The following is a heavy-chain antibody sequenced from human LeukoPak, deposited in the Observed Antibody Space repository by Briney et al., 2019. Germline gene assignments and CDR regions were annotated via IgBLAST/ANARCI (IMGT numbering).Heavy chain of an antibody. CDR2: INHSGST. CDR1: GGSFSGYY. CDR3: ARGHYGDYTGVYAFDI. Sequence: SETLSLTCAVYGGSFSGYYWSWIRQPPGKGLEWIGEINHSGSTNYNPSLKSRVTISVDTSKNQFSLKLSSVTAADTAVYYCARGHYGDYTGVYAFDIWSQGTMVTVSS. J-gene: IGHJ3*02. V-gene: IGHV4-34*01. D-gene: IGHD4-17*01.